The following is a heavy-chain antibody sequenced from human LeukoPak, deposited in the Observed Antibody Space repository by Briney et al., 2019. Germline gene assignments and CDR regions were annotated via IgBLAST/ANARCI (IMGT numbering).Heavy chain of an antibody. Sequence: GGSLRLSCAASGFTFSGFGMHWVRQAPGKGLEWVAFIQHDSGKTYYADSVKGRFTISRDNLKNTLYVQMNSLRVEDTAVYYCAKGWDHYMDVWGKGTTVTVSS. D-gene: IGHD1-26*01. CDR3: AKGWDHYMDV. V-gene: IGHV3-30*02. CDR1: GFTFSGFG. J-gene: IGHJ6*03. CDR2: IQHDSGKT.